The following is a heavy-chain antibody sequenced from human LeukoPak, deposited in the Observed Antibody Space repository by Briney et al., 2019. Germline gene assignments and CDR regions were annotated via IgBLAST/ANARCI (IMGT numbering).Heavy chain of an antibody. D-gene: IGHD3-22*01. CDR1: GRSFSGYY. CDR2: INHSGST. V-gene: IGHV4-34*01. Sequence: SETLSLTCAVYGRSFSGYYWSWIRQPPGKGLEWIGEINHSGSTNYNPSLKSRVTISVDTSKNQFSLKLSSVTAADTAVYYCARVYAGSSGYYAYDYWGQGTLVTVSS. CDR3: ARVYAGSSGYYAYDY. J-gene: IGHJ4*02.